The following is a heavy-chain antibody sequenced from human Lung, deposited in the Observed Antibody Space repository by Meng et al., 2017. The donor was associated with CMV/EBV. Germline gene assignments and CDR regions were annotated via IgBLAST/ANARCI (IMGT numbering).Heavy chain of an antibody. V-gene: IGHV3-74*01. CDR2: LSDGGSNT. J-gene: IGHJ4*02. CDR1: AFPFSNSC. Sequence: LRLSSAASAFPFSNSCMHWVRQAPGKGLVWVSRLSDGGSNTAYADSVKGRFTISRDNAKNTLYLQMHSLTTEDTAVYYCARGGPQFDYWGQGTLVTVSS. CDR3: ARGGPQFDY.